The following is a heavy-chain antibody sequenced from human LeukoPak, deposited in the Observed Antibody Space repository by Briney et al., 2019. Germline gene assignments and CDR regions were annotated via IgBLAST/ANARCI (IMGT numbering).Heavy chain of an antibody. Sequence: GGSLRLSCAASGFTFDDYAMHWVRQAPGKGLEWVAVISYDANDKYYADSVKGRFTISRDNSKNTLYLQMNNLRAEDTAVYYCARDVSVVVLSSTPTQIDYWGQGTLVTVSS. CDR3: ARDVSVVVLSSTPTQIDY. J-gene: IGHJ4*02. D-gene: IGHD3-22*01. CDR2: ISYDANDK. V-gene: IGHV3-30*04. CDR1: GFTFDDYA.